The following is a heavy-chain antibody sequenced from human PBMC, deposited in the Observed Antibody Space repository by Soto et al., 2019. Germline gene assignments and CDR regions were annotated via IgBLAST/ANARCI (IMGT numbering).Heavy chain of an antibody. CDR1: GFTFSSYG. CDR3: ARKGHCSGGSCYQYYYYGMDV. V-gene: IGHV3-33*01. D-gene: IGHD2-15*01. Sequence: QVQLVESGGGVVQPGRSLRLSCAASGFTFSSYGMHWVRQAPGKGLEWVAVIWYDGSNKYYADSVKGRFTISRDNSKNALNLXXNSLRAEDTAVYYCARKGHCSGGSCYQYYYYGMDVWGQGTTVTVSS. J-gene: IGHJ6*02. CDR2: IWYDGSNK.